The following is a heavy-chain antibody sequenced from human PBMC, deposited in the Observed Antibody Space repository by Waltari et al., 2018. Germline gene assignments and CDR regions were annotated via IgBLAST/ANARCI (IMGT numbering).Heavy chain of an antibody. CDR3: AREDIVVVPAAIKNYYYYYGMDV. CDR2: INPSGGST. V-gene: IGHV1-46*01. D-gene: IGHD2-2*01. Sequence: QVQLVQSGAEVKKPGASVKVSCKASGYTFTSYYMHWVRQAPGQGLEWMGIINPSGGSTSYAQKFQGRVTMARDTSTSTVYMELSSLRSEDTAVYYCAREDIVVVPAAIKNYYYYYGMDVWGQGTTVTVSS. CDR1: GYTFTSYY. J-gene: IGHJ6*02.